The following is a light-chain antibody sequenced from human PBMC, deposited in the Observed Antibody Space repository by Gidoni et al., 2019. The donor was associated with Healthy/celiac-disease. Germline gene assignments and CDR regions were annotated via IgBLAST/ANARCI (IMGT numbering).Light chain of an antibody. CDR3: QQSYSMPYT. CDR2: AAS. Sequence: DIQMTQSPSSLSASVGDRVTITCRASQILSSYLNWYQQKPGKAPKLLIYAASSLQSGVPSRFSGSGSGTDFTLTISSLQPEDFATYYCQQSYSMPYTFGQGTKLEIK. J-gene: IGKJ2*01. V-gene: IGKV1-39*01. CDR1: QILSSY.